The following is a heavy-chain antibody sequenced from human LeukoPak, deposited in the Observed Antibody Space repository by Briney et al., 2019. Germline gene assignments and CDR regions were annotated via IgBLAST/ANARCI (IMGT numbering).Heavy chain of an antibody. V-gene: IGHV3-30*18. CDR3: AKLCSGGSCDFDY. J-gene: IGHJ4*02. D-gene: IGHD2-15*01. CDR2: ISYDGSNK. CDR1: GFTFSSYG. Sequence: GRPLRLSCAASGFTFSSYGMHWVRQAPGKGLEGVAVISYDGSNKYYADSVKGRFTTSRDNSKKTLYLQMNSLRAEDTAVYYCAKLCSGGSCDFDYWGQGTLVTVSS.